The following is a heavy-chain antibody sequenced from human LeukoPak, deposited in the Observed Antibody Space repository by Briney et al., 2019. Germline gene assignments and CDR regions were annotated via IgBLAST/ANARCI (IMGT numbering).Heavy chain of an antibody. D-gene: IGHD5-18*01. CDR2: ISSSGCNI. CDR3: ARDLVQLWSKDF. J-gene: IGHJ4*02. V-gene: IGHV3-48*03. CDR1: GFTFSNYE. Sequence: GGSLRLSCAASGFTFSNYEFNWVRHAPGKGLEGVSYISSSGCNIYYADSVKGRFTISRDNAKNSLYLQMNSLRAEDTAVYYCARDLVQLWSKDFWGQGTLVTVSS.